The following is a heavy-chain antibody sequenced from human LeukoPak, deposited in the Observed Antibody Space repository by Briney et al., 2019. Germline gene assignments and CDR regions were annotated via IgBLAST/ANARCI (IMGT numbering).Heavy chain of an antibody. Sequence: SETLSLTYTVSGGSINTYYWGWIRQPPGKGLEWIGCIYNAGTTNYNPSLKSRVTISADTSKNQFSLKLSSVTAADTAVYYCASTNFLLGYYYYGMDVWGPGTTVTVS. CDR2: IYNAGTT. CDR3: ASTNFLLGYYYYGMDV. D-gene: IGHD2/OR15-2a*01. V-gene: IGHV4-59*08. CDR1: GGSINTYY. J-gene: IGHJ6*02.